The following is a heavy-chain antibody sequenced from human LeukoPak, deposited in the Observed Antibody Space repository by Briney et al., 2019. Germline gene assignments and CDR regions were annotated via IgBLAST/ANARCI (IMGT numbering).Heavy chain of an antibody. V-gene: IGHV4-59*08. CDR1: GGSISSYY. Sequence: TSETLSLTCTVSGGSISSYYWSWIRQPPGKGLEWIGYIYYSGSTNYNPSLKSRVTISVDTSKNQFSLKLSSVTAADTAVYYCARLGGVGPNMVRSHRRAFDIWGQGTMVTVSS. D-gene: IGHD3-10*01. CDR2: IYYSGST. J-gene: IGHJ3*02. CDR3: ARLGGVGPNMVRSHRRAFDI.